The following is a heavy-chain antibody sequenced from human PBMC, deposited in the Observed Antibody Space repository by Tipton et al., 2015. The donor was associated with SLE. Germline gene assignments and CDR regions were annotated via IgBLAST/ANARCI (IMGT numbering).Heavy chain of an antibody. CDR1: GVSISNYY. J-gene: IGHJ5*02. CDR3: ARHDTNYGRNWFDP. Sequence: TLSLTCSVSGVSISNYYWDWIRQPPGKGPEWIGRITNNGNTYYNPSLQSRVPMSVDTSKNHFSLKLSSVTAADTAVYYCARHDTNYGRNWFDPWGQGTLVTVSS. D-gene: IGHD2-8*01. CDR2: ITNNGNT. V-gene: IGHV4-39*01.